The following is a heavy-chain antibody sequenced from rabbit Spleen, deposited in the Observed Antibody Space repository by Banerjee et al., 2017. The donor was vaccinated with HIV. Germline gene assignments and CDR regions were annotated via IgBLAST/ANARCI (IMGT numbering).Heavy chain of an antibody. Sequence: QSVEESGGRLVTPGTPLTLTCTVSGFSLSRHAMGWVRQAPGKGLEYIGVIAIGGTTYYASWAKGRFTISKTSTTVDLKMTSPTTEDTATYFCARTHTDSSSYSVWGPGTLVTVS. V-gene: IGHV1S69*01. J-gene: IGHJ3*01. CDR1: GFSLSRHA. CDR2: IAIGGTT. D-gene: IGHD1-1*01. CDR3: ARTHTDSSSYSV.